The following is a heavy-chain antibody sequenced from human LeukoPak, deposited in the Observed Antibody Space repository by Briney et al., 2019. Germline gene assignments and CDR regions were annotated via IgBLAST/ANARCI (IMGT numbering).Heavy chain of an antibody. CDR2: INPNDGDT. CDR3: ARANFLYCSSSTCLFDY. D-gene: IGHD2-2*01. Sequence: ASVTVSFKGSGYTFTDYYMHWVGQAPGQGFEWMGWINPNDGDTNYAQKFQGRVTITRDTSISTAHMEVSRLRSDDTAVYYCARANFLYCSSSTCLFDYWGQGTLVTVSS. CDR1: GYTFTDYY. J-gene: IGHJ4*02. V-gene: IGHV1-2*02.